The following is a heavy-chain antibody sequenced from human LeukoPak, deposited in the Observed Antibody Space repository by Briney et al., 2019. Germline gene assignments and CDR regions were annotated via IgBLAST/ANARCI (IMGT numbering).Heavy chain of an antibody. Sequence: SETLSLTCTVSGGSISSGGYYWSWIRQHPGKGLEWIGYIYYSGSTYYNPSLKSRVTISVGTSKNQFSLKLSSVTAADTAVYYCARGSEGYSSSSEGFDPWGQGTLVTVSS. V-gene: IGHV4-31*03. CDR2: IYYSGST. CDR3: ARGSEGYSSSSEGFDP. CDR1: GGSISSGGYY. J-gene: IGHJ5*02. D-gene: IGHD6-6*01.